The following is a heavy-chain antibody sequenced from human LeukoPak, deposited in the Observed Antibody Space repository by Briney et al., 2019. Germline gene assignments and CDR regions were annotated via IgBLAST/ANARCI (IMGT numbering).Heavy chain of an antibody. D-gene: IGHD2-2*01. J-gene: IGHJ5*02. Sequence: PSETLSLTCTVSGGSISSYYWSWIRQPAGKGLEWIGRIYTSGSTNYNPSLKSRVTMSVDTSKNQFSLKLSSVTAADTAVYYCARGGLGYCSSTSCYGEFDPWGQGTLVTVSS. CDR2: IYTSGST. CDR1: GGSISSYY. V-gene: IGHV4-4*07. CDR3: ARGGLGYCSSTSCYGEFDP.